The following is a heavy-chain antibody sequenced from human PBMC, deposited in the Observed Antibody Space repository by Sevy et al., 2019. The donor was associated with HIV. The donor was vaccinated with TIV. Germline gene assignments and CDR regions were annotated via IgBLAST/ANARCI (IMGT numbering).Heavy chain of an antibody. V-gene: IGHV1-2*02. CDR2: MNTNSDFT. Sequence: ASVKVSCKASGYTFIDHYIHWVRQAPGQGLEWMGWMNTNSDFTKSAQNFQGRVTMTRDTSIDTVYIELRSLTSDDTALYYCAVEGGVVREYGVDYWGQGTLVTVSS. CDR3: AVEGGVVREYGVDY. D-gene: IGHD3-10*01. J-gene: IGHJ4*02. CDR1: GYTFIDHY.